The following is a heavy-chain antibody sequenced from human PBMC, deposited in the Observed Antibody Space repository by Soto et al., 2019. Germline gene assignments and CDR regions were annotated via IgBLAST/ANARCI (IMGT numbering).Heavy chain of an antibody. CDR1: GGTFSSYA. CDR2: IIPIFGTA. D-gene: IGHD4-17*01. CDR3: ARAVHGDYLFDY. V-gene: IGHV1-69*13. J-gene: IGHJ4*02. Sequence: SVKVSCKASGGTFSSYAISWVRQAPGQGLEWMGGIIPIFGTANYAQKFQGRVTITADESTSTAYMELSSLRSEDTAVYYCARAVHGDYLFDYWGQGTLVTVSS.